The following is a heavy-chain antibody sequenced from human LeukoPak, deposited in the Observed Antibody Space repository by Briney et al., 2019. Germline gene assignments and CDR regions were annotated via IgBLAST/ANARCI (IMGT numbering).Heavy chain of an antibody. CDR1: GGSFSGYY. CDR3: ARPGITMVRGRAFDY. J-gene: IGHJ4*02. CDR2: INHSGST. Sequence: SETLSLTCAVYGGSFSGYYWSWIRQPPGKGLEWIGEINHSGSTNYNPSLKSRVTISVDTSKNQFSLKLSSVTAADTAVYYCARPGITMVRGRAFDYWGQGTLVTVSS. V-gene: IGHV4-34*01. D-gene: IGHD3-10*01.